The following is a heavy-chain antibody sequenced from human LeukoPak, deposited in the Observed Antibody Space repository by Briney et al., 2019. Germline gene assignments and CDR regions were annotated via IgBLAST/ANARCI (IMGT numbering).Heavy chain of an antibody. Sequence: GASLKISCKGSGYRFTSYWIGWVRQMPGKGLEWMGIIYPGDSDTRYSPSFQGQVTISADKSISTAYLQWSSLKASDTAMYYCARLVHYYDSSLNWFDPWGQGTLVTVSS. J-gene: IGHJ5*02. CDR1: GYRFTSYW. V-gene: IGHV5-51*01. CDR3: ARLVHYYDSSLNWFDP. CDR2: IYPGDSDT. D-gene: IGHD3-22*01.